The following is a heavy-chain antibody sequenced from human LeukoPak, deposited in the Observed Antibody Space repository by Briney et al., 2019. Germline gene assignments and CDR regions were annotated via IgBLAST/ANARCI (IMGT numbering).Heavy chain of an antibody. D-gene: IGHD5/OR15-5a*01. CDR1: GFTFSRDG. V-gene: IGHV3-74*03. J-gene: IGHJ4*02. CDR2: ISDDGSIT. Sequence: GGPLRLSCTASGFTFSRDGMDWVREAPGKGLVWVSRISDDGSITTYAASVQGRFTISRDNAKSTVFLQMNSLRVEDTAVYFCVRRYYEYNVYDRHFDFWGQGTLVTVSS. CDR3: VRRYYEYNVYDRHFDF.